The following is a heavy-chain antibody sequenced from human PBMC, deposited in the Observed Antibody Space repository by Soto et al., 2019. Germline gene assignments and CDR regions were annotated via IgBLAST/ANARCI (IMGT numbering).Heavy chain of an antibody. V-gene: IGHV3-23*01. J-gene: IGHJ3*02. Sequence: EVQLLESGGGWVQPGGSLRLSCAASGFIFSNYAMSWVRQAPGKGLEWVSGVGGSGSTYYADSVKGRFTISRDNSKNTVYLQINSLRAEDTAVYYCATPYLLYAFDIWGQGTMVTVSS. CDR3: ATPYLLYAFDI. CDR1: GFIFSNYA. D-gene: IGHD2-15*01. CDR2: VGGSGST.